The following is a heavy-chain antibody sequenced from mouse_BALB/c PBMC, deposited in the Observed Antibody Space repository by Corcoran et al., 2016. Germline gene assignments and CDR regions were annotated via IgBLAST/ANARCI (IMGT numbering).Heavy chain of an antibody. Sequence: EVQLQQSGAELVKPGASVKLSCTASGFNIKDTYMHWVKQRPEQGLEWIGRIDPANGNAKYDPKFQGKATITADTSSNTAYLQLSSLSSEDTSVYYCAPPWSYYAMDYWGQGTSVTVSS. CDR2: IDPANGNA. V-gene: IGHV14-3*02. J-gene: IGHJ4*01. CDR1: GFNIKDTY. CDR3: APPWSYYAMDY.